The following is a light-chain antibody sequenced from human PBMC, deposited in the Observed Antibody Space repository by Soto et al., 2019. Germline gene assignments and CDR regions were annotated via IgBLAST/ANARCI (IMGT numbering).Light chain of an antibody. V-gene: IGLV2-14*01. J-gene: IGLJ2*01. Sequence: QSVLTQPASVSGSPGQSITISCTVTSSDVGGYNYVSWYQQHPGKAPKLIIYDVSSRPSGVSNRFSGSQFGKTASLTISGLQAEDEADYFCSSYTSSSTPVLFGGGTKVTVL. CDR2: DVS. CDR1: SSDVGGYNY. CDR3: SSYTSSSTPVL.